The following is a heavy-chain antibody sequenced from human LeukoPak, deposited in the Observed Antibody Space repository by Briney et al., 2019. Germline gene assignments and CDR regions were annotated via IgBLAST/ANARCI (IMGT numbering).Heavy chain of an antibody. CDR3: ARKRVIAAAGTGPGWWFDP. CDR1: GYTFTSYD. CDR2: MNPNSGNT. Sequence: GASVKVSCKASGYTFTSYDINWVRQATGQGLEWMGWMNPNSGNTGYAQKFQGRVTMTRNTSISTAYTELSSLRSEDTAVYYCARKRVIAAAGTGPGWWFDPWGQGTLVTVSS. J-gene: IGHJ5*02. D-gene: IGHD6-13*01. V-gene: IGHV1-8*01.